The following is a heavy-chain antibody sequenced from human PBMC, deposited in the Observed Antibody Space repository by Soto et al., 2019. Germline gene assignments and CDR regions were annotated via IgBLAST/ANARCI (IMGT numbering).Heavy chain of an antibody. CDR2: IYYSGST. V-gene: IGHV4-59*08. CDR1: GGSISSYY. J-gene: IGHJ4*02. D-gene: IGHD6-19*01. Sequence: SETLSLTCAVSGGSISSYYWSWIRQPPGKGLEWIGYIYYSGSTNYNPSLKSRVTISVDTSKNQFSLKLSSVTAADTAVYYCARSMSGWSDDWYFDYWGQGTLVTVSS. CDR3: ARSMSGWSDDWYFDY.